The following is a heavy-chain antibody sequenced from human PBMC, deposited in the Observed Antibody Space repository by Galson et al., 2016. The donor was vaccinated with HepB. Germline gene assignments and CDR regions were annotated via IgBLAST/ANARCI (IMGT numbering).Heavy chain of an antibody. Sequence: SLRLSCAASGFTFGDYAMSWVRQAPGRGLEWVGFIRSKAYGGTTENAASVKGRFTISRDDSKSIAYLQMNSLKTEDTAVYYCTRDGSGTDAKYNYYGVDVWGQGTPVTVSS. CDR2: IRSKAYGGTT. D-gene: IGHD3-10*01. CDR1: GFTFGDYA. V-gene: IGHV3-49*04. J-gene: IGHJ6*02. CDR3: TRDGSGTDAKYNYYGVDV.